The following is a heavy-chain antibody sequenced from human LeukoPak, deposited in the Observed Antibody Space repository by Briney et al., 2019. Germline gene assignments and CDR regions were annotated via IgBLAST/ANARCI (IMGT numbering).Heavy chain of an antibody. D-gene: IGHD2-8*02. CDR3: ARGRSGRNDAFDI. V-gene: IGHV3-74*01. Sequence: PGGSLRLSCAASGFTFSSYWMHWVRQAPGKGPVWISHISSGDGTNIGYADSVKGRFTIPRDNAKNTLYLQMNSLGVEDTAVYYCARGRSGRNDAFDIWGQGTMVTVSS. CDR2: ISSGDGTNI. CDR1: GFTFSSYW. J-gene: IGHJ3*02.